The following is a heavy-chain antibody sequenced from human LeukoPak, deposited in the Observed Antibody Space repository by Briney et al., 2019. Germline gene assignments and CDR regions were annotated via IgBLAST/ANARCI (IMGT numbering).Heavy chain of an antibody. CDR2: ISNDGSHN. CDR3: AKEMGSRSSLFYFDY. J-gene: IGHJ4*02. CDR1: GFTFSSYG. V-gene: IGHV3-30*18. D-gene: IGHD3-10*01. Sequence: GGSLRLSCAASGFTFSSYGMHWVRQAPGKGLEWVAAISNDGSHNYYADSVNGRFTISRDNSKNTLYLLVNTLRGEDTAVYYCAKEMGSRSSLFYFDYWGQGTLLTVSS.